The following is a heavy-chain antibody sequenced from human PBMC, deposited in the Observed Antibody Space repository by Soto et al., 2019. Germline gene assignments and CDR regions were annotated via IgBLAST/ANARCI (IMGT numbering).Heavy chain of an antibody. Sequence: QVQLVQSGAEVKKPGASVKVSCKASGYTFTSYDINWVRQATGQGLEWMGWMNPNSGNTGYAQKFQGRVTMTRNTSISTAYMELSSLRSEDTAVYYCARGSVQFRYSDWLDGWFDPWGQGTLVTVSS. CDR3: ARGSVQFRYSDWLDGWFDP. J-gene: IGHJ5*02. CDR1: GYTFTSYD. D-gene: IGHD3-9*01. V-gene: IGHV1-8*01. CDR2: MNPNSGNT.